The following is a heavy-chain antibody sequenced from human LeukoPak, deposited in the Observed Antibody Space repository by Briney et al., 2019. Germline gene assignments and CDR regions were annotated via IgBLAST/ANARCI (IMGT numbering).Heavy chain of an antibody. CDR3: TSWERGSYE. CDR2: IRSKAYGGTT. D-gene: IGHD1-26*01. V-gene: IGHV3-49*04. CDR1: GFTFGDYA. Sequence: GGSLRLSCTASGFTFGDYAMSWVRQAPGKGLEWVGFIRSKAYGGTTEYAASVKGRFTISRDDSKSIAYLQMNSLKTEDTAVYYCTSWERGSYEWGQGTLVTVSS. J-gene: IGHJ4*02.